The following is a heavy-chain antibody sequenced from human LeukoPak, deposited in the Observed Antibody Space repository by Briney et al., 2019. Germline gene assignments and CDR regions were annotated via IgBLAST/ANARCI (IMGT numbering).Heavy chain of an antibody. Sequence: ASVKVSCKASGYTFTIYAMNWVREAPEQGLEWMGCINTNTGNPTYTQGLTGRFVFSLDTSVSTAYLQISSLKAEDTAVYYCARGGVASKWLTDYWGQGTLVTVSS. J-gene: IGHJ4*02. CDR1: GYTFTIYA. D-gene: IGHD5-12*01. V-gene: IGHV7-4-1*02. CDR3: ARGGVASKWLTDY. CDR2: INTNTGNP.